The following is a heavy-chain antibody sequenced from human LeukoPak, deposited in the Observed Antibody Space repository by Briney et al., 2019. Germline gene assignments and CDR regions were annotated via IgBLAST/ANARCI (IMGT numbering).Heavy chain of an antibody. V-gene: IGHV3-53*01. J-gene: IGHJ4*02. CDR1: GSY. CDR3: ARGIGTSWSLDQ. Sequence: PGGSLRLSCAASGSYMAWVRQAPGKWLEWVSLIYPDGRTYYTDSVKGRFTISRDNSKNTLYLQMNSLRAEDTAVYYCARGIGTSWSLDQWGQGTPVTVSS. CDR2: IYPDGRT. D-gene: IGHD6-13*01.